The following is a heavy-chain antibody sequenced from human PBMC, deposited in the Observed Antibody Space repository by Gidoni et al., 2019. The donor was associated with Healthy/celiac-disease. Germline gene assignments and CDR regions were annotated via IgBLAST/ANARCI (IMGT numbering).Heavy chain of an antibody. CDR3: AKLVLVVVAATTVDY. J-gene: IGHJ4*02. CDR2: ISGGGGST. CDR1: GFTFSSYA. Sequence: EVQLLESGGGLVQPGGSLRLSCAASGFTFSSYAMSWVRQAPGKGLEWVSAISGGGGSTYYADSVKGRFTISRDNSKNTLYLQMNSLRAEDTAVYYCAKLVLVVVAATTVDYWGQGTLVTVSS. D-gene: IGHD2-15*01. V-gene: IGHV3-23*01.